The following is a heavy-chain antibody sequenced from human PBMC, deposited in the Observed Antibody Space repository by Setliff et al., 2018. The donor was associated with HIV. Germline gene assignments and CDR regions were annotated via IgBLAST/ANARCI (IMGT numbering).Heavy chain of an antibody. V-gene: IGHV3-11*04. J-gene: IGHJ4*02. D-gene: IGHD2-2*01. CDR1: GFRFSDYY. CDR2: ISSSGRTI. Sequence: GGSLRLSCAASGFRFSDYYRNWIRQAPGKGLEWISSISSSGRTIKYADSVKGRFTISRDNANRSLYLQMNSLRVEDTAVYYCARRAYCSSTTCFDNWGQGTLVTVSS. CDR3: ARRAYCSSTTCFDN.